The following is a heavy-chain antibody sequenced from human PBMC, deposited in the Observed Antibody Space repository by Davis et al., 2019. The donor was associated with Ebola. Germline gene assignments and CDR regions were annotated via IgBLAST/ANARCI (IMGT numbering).Heavy chain of an antibody. V-gene: IGHV4-39*07. J-gene: IGHJ3*02. Sequence: MPSETLSLTCTVSGGSISTENYHWGWIRQPPGKGLEWIESIYYSGSTYSNPSLKSRVATSVDTSKNQFSLKLSSVTAADTADYYCARGELLDIWGQGTMVTVSS. CDR2: IYYSGST. CDR1: GGSISTENYH. CDR3: ARGELLDI. D-gene: IGHD3-10*01.